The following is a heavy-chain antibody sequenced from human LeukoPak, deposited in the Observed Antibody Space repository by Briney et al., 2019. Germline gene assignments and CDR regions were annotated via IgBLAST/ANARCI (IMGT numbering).Heavy chain of an antibody. CDR3: ASSSWYSVSWFDH. D-gene: IGHD6-13*01. CDR1: GFTFSSYS. J-gene: IGHJ5*02. Sequence: GGSLRLSCADSGFTFSSYSMNWVRQAPGKGLGWVSRINSDGSRTSYADSVKGGFTISRDNAKTTLYLQMNSLRAEDTAVYYCASSSWYSVSWFDHWGQGTLVTVSS. CDR2: INSDGSRT. V-gene: IGHV3-74*01.